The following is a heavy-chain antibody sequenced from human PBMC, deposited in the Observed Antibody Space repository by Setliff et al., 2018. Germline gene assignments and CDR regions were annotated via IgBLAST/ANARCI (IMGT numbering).Heavy chain of an antibody. Sequence: ASVKVSCKASGYTFTSYDINWVRQATGQGLEWMGWMNPNSGNTGYAQKFQGRVTMTRNTSISTAYMDLSSLRFEDTAVYYCARTQSWSGGPYYFDNWGQGTLVTVSS. J-gene: IGHJ4*02. D-gene: IGHD3-3*01. CDR1: GYTFTSYD. V-gene: IGHV1-8*02. CDR2: MNPNSGNT. CDR3: ARTQSWSGGPYYFDN.